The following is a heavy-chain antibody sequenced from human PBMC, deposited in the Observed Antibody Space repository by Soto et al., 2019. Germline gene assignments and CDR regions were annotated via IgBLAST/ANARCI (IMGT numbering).Heavy chain of an antibody. V-gene: IGHV4-34*01. Sequence: QVQLQQWGAGLLKPSETLSLTCAVSGGSFSGYYWSWIRQPPGKGLEWSGEINQSGSTNYNPSLKSRVTLSLDXXKNQVSLKLSSVTAADTAVYYCARTYSSSWSPFDYWGQGTLVTVSS. D-gene: IGHD6-13*01. CDR2: INQSGST. J-gene: IGHJ4*02. CDR1: GGSFSGYY. CDR3: ARTYSSSWSPFDY.